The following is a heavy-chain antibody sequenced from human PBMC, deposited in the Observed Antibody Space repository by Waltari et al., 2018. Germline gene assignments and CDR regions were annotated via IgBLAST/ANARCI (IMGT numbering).Heavy chain of an antibody. D-gene: IGHD1-26*01. CDR1: GGTFSSYA. CDR2: IIPIFGTA. Sequence: QVQLVQSGAEVKKPGSSVKVSCKASGGTFSSYAISWVRQAPGQGLEWMGGIIPIFGTANYAQKVQGRVTITADESTSTAYMELSSLRSEDTAVYYCARDGVVGAQTRSYWYFDLWGRGTLVTVSS. J-gene: IGHJ2*01. V-gene: IGHV1-69*12. CDR3: ARDGVVGAQTRSYWYFDL.